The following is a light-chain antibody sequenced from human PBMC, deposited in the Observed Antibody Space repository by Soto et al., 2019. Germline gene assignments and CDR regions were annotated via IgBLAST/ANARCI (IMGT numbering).Light chain of an antibody. Sequence: QSVLTQPPSVSGAPGQRVTISCTGSNSNIGAGYDVHWYQQLPGTAPKLLIYGNSNRPSGVPDRFSGSKSVTSASLAITGLQAEDEADYYCFSFTTTSTHVFGTGTKVTVL. CDR1: NSNIGAGYD. V-gene: IGLV1-40*01. J-gene: IGLJ1*01. CDR3: FSFTTTSTHV. CDR2: GNS.